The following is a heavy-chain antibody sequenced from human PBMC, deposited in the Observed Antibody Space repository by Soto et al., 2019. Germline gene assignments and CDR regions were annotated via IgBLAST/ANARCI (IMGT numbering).Heavy chain of an antibody. Sequence: PSETLSLTCTVSGASISSSTFYWGWIRQPPGKGLEWIGTVYYSGSAYYNPSLKSRLTISVDTSKNQFSLKLSSVTAADTALYYCVRHAPYRSGWANRNDYWGQGTLVTVSS. CDR3: VRHAPYRSGWANRNDY. V-gene: IGHV4-39*01. D-gene: IGHD6-19*01. J-gene: IGHJ4*02. CDR2: VYYSGSA. CDR1: GASISSSTFY.